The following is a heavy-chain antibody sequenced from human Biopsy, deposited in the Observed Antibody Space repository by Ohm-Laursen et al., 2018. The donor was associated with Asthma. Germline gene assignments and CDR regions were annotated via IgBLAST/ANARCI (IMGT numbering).Heavy chain of an antibody. V-gene: IGHV3-30*06. CDR1: GFSFSNFA. CDR3: VRDGTDDAFDI. D-gene: IGHD1-1*01. J-gene: IGHJ3*02. CDR2: ISKDASTQ. Sequence: SLRLACTAFGFSFSNFAIHWVRQAPGKGLEWVGVISKDASTQDYADSVKGRFTMARDNSKNTLDLQMNSLREEDTAVYYCVRDGTDDAFDIWGQGTVVSVSS.